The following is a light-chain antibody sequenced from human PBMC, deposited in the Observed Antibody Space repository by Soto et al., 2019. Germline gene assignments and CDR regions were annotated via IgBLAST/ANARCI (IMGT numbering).Light chain of an antibody. V-gene: IGKV3D-20*02. J-gene: IGKJ1*01. CDR3: QQRSNWPRT. CDR1: QSVSSSY. Sequence: EIVLTQSPGALSLSPGERATLSCRASQSVSSSYLAWYQQKPGQAPSLLMYGASSRATGIPERFSGSGSGTDFTLTISSLEPEDFAVYYCQQRSNWPRTFGQGTKVDI. CDR2: GAS.